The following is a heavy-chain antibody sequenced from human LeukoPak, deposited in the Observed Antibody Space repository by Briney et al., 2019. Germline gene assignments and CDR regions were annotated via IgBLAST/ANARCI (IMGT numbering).Heavy chain of an antibody. V-gene: IGHV4-34*01. Sequence: SETLSLTCAVYGGSFSGYYWSWIRQPPGKGLEWIGEINHSGSTNHNPSLKSRVTISVDTSKNQFSLKLSSVTAADTAVYYCARHSTYYDFWSGYYTHGMDVWGQGTTVTVSS. CDR1: GGSFSGYY. J-gene: IGHJ6*02. CDR3: ARHSTYYDFWSGYYTHGMDV. CDR2: INHSGST. D-gene: IGHD3-3*01.